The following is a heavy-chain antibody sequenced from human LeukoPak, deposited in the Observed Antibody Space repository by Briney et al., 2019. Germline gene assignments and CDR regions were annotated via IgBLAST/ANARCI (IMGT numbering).Heavy chain of an antibody. V-gene: IGHV1-2*02. CDR2: INPNSCGT. J-gene: IGHJ5*02. Sequence: ASVTLSFTSSGYTFTAYHMHRVRQAPGQGLEWMGWINPNSCGTNYEQKFQGRVTMTRDTSISTAYMELSRLRSDDTAVYYCAVSDMVRGAWLDPWGQAMLVTVSS. CDR3: AVSDMVRGAWLDP. D-gene: IGHD3-10*01. CDR1: GYTFTAYH.